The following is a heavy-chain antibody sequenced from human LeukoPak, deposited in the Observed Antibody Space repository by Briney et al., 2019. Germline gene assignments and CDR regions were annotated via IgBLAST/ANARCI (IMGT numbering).Heavy chain of an antibody. CDR2: ISYDGSYQ. CDR1: GFTFSSYG. V-gene: IGHV3-30*18. J-gene: IGHJ6*03. CDR3: ANVAEYYYNYMDD. Sequence: GGSLRLSCAAFGFTFSSYGMHWVRQAPGKGLEWVAVISYDGSYQYYADSVKGRFTISRDNSKNTLYLQMNSLRAEDTAVYYCANVAEYYYNYMDDWGKGTTVTVSS.